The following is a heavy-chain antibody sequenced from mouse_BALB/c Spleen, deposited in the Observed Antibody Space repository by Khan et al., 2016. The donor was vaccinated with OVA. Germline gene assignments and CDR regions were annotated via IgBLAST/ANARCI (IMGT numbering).Heavy chain of an antibody. J-gene: IGHJ2*01. Sequence: EVQLLEMGPGLVKPSQSLSLTCTVTGYSITSGYAWNWIRQFPGNKLEWMGYISYSGGTSYNPSLKSRISITRDTSKNQFFLQLNSVTTEDTATYYCARGNYYGYYFDYWGQGTTLTVSS. CDR2: ISYSGGT. D-gene: IGHD1-1*01. CDR3: ARGNYYGYYFDY. CDR1: GYSITSGYA. V-gene: IGHV3-2*02.